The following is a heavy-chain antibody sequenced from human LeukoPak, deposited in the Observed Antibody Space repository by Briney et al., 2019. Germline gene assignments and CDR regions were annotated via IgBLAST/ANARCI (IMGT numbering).Heavy chain of an antibody. V-gene: IGHV4-59*11. CDR2: IYYTGIT. D-gene: IGHD3-10*01. CDR3: ARKRLYYGSGSYYHNWFDP. J-gene: IGHJ5*02. Sequence: PSETLSLTCTVSGGSLRNHYWTWIRQPPGKGLEWIGYIYYTGITIPNPSLKSRVTISVDTSKNQFSLKLSSVTAADTAVYYCARKRLYYGSGSYYHNWFDPWGQGTLVTVSS. CDR1: GGSLRNHY.